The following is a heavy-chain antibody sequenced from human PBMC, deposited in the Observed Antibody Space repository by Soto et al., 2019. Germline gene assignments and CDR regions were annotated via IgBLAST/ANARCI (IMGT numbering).Heavy chain of an antibody. CDR3: TSWVGGSTYGYYFDS. D-gene: IGHD5-18*01. CDR1: GDSVSSSNAA. CDR2: TYYKSKWYN. J-gene: IGHJ4*02. V-gene: IGHV6-1*01. Sequence: SQTLSLTCAISGDSVSSSNAAWNWIRQSPSRGLEWLGRTYYKSKWYNDYALSVRSRITINPDTSKNQFSLQLDSVTPEDTAVYYCTSWVGGSTYGYYFDSWGQGTLVTVSS.